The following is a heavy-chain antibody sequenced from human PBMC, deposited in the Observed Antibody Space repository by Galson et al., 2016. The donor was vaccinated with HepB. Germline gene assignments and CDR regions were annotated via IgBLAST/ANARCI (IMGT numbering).Heavy chain of an antibody. CDR2: ISGSDDAT. J-gene: IGHJ2*01. Sequence: SLRLSCAASGFTFSSYAMTWVRQAPGKGLEWVSSISGSDDATHYADSMKGRFTSSRDNSKNTLYLQMNSLRAEDTAVYYCAGGLRVLEWLHWGRGTLVTVSA. D-gene: IGHD3-3*01. V-gene: IGHV3-23*01. CDR1: GFTFSSYA. CDR3: AGGLRVLEWLH.